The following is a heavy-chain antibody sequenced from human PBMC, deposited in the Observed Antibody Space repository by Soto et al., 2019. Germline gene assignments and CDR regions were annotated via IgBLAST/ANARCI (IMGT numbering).Heavy chain of an antibody. V-gene: IGHV2-5*02. CDR3: AHRRRAAGGYFVDY. J-gene: IGHJ4*02. CDR1: GFSLSTSGVG. CDR2: IYWDDDK. Sequence: QITLKESGPPLVKPTQTLTLTCTFSGFSLSTSGVGVGWIRQPPGKALEWLALIYWDDDKRYSPSLKSRLTITKDTSKNQVVLTMTNMDPMDTATYYCAHRRRAAGGYFVDYWGQGTLVTVSS. D-gene: IGHD5-18*01.